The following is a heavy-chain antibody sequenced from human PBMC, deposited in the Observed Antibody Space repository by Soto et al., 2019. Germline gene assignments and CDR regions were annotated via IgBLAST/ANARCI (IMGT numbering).Heavy chain of an antibody. CDR2: IYYSGST. CDR1: GGSISSYY. D-gene: IGHD2-2*01. V-gene: IGHV4-59*01. Sequence: SETLSLTCTVSGGSISSYYWSWIRQPPGKGLEWIGYIYYSGSTNYNPSLKSRVTISVDTSKNQFSLKLSSVTAADTAVYYCARGTYCSSTSCSHYYYYYGMDVWGQGTTVTVSS. J-gene: IGHJ6*02. CDR3: ARGTYCSSTSCSHYYYYYGMDV.